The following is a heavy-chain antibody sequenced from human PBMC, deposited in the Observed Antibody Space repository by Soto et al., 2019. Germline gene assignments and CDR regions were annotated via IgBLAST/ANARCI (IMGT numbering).Heavy chain of an antibody. V-gene: IGHV1-2*02. Sequence: WASVKVSSKASGYTFTGYYMHWVRQAPGQGLEWMGWINPSSGGTNYAQKFQGRVTMTRDTSISTAYMELSRLRSDDTAVYYCASWNSYYYGMDFWGQGTTVTVSS. J-gene: IGHJ6*02. CDR2: INPSSGGT. CDR1: GYTFTGYY. CDR3: ASWNSYYYGMDF. D-gene: IGHD1-1*01.